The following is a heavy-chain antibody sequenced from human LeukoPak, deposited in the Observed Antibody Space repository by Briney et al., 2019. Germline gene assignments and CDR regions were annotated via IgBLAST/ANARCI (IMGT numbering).Heavy chain of an antibody. Sequence: GGSLRLSCEASGFIFSSYSMNWVRQAPGKGMEWISKINSGSTTIYYKDSVRGRFTISRDNAKNSLSLQMNNLRVEDTAVYYCARDSPRLSYWGQGTLVTVSS. V-gene: IGHV3-48*01. J-gene: IGHJ4*02. CDR2: INSGSTTI. CDR1: GFIFSSYS. CDR3: ARDSPRLSY.